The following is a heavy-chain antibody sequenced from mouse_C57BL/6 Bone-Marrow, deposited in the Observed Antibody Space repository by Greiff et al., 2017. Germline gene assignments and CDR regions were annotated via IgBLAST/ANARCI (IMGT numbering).Heavy chain of an antibody. CDR3: ASAGPLGRIFDY. V-gene: IGHV1-55*01. CDR1: GYTFTSYW. CDR2: IYPTSGRT. D-gene: IGHD4-1*01. Sequence: QVQLQQPGAELVKPGASVKMSCKASGYTFTSYWITWVKQRPGQGLEWIGDIYPTSGRTNYNEKFKSQAILTVATSSTAAYMQLSSRTSKGSAVFYCASAGPLGRIFDYWGQGTTLTVSS. J-gene: IGHJ2*01.